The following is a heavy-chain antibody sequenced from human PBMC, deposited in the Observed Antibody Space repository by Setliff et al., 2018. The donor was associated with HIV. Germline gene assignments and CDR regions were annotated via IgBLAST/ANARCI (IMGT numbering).Heavy chain of an antibody. J-gene: IGHJ5*02. CDR1: GGSMSSGSYS. V-gene: IGHV4-61*09. D-gene: IGHD3-3*01. Sequence: SETLSLTCTVSGGSMSSGSYSWTWLRQPAGKEPELIGHVYVGGTVIYNPSLASRLTISIVPSKNRFSLDLRSVTAADTAKYYCARGRTIGVSAVFFDPWGQGTPVTVS. CDR3: ARGRTIGVSAVFFDP. CDR2: VYVGGTV.